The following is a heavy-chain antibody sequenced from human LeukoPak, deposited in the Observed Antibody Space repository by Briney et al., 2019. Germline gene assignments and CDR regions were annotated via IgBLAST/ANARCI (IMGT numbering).Heavy chain of an antibody. Sequence: EASVKVSCKASGYTFTGYYMHWVRQAPGQGLEWMGWINPNSGGTNYSQKFQGRVTMTRDTSISTAYMELSRLRSDDTAVYYCATRYCSGGSCPNYYYYYINVWGKGTTVTISS. J-gene: IGHJ6*03. CDR3: ATRYCSGGSCPNYYYYYINV. V-gene: IGHV1-2*02. CDR2: INPNSGGT. D-gene: IGHD2-15*01. CDR1: GYTFTGYY.